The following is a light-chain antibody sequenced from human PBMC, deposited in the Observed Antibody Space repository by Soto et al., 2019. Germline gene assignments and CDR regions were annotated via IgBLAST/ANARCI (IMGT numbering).Light chain of an antibody. J-gene: IGLJ1*01. CDR1: NSDIGSHNF. V-gene: IGLV2-14*01. Sequence: QSALTQPASVSGSPGQSITISCTGTNSDIGSHNFVSWYQHHPDKAPKLLIYEVSNRPSGVSNRFSGSKSGNTASLTISGLQSEDEADYYCSSYTSSSTLDVFGTGTKLTVL. CDR2: EVS. CDR3: SSYTSSSTLDV.